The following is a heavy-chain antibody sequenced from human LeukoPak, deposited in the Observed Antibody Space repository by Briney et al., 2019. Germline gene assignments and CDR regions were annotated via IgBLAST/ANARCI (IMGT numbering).Heavy chain of an antibody. J-gene: IGHJ4*02. CDR1: GFTFDDYG. V-gene: IGHV3-20*04. D-gene: IGHD6-13*01. Sequence: SGGSLRLSCAASGFTFDDYGMSWVRQAPGKGLEWVSGINWNGGSTGYADSVKGRFTISRDNAKNSLYLQMNSLRAEDTALYYCARGIESSYRGYFDYWGQGTLVTVSS. CDR3: ARGIESSYRGYFDY. CDR2: INWNGGST.